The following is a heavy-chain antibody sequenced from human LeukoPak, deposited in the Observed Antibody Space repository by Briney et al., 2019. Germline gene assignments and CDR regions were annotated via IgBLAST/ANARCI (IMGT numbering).Heavy chain of an antibody. J-gene: IGHJ4*02. CDR2: IYHSGST. CDR1: GGSISSSNW. V-gene: IGHV4-4*02. CDR3: ARDLGVRGKIDY. D-gene: IGHD3-10*01. Sequence: PSETLSLTCAVSGGSISSSNWWSWVRQPPGKGLEWIGEIYHSGSTNYNPSLESRVTISVDKSKNQFSLKLSSVTAADTAVYYCARDLGVRGKIDYWGQGTLVTVSS.